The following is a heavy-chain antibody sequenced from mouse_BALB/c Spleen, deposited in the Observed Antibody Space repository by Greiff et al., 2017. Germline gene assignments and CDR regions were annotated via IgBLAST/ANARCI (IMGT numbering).Heavy chain of an antibody. CDR1: GYTFTSYY. Sequence: VKVVESGAELVKPGASVKLSCKASGYTFTSYYMYWVKQRPGQGLEWIGEINPSNGGTNFNEKFKSKATLTVDKSSSTAYMQLSSLTSEDSAVYYCTAYYRYAWFAYWGQGTLVTVSA. D-gene: IGHD2-14*01. CDR2: INPSNGGT. V-gene: IGHV1S81*02. J-gene: IGHJ3*01. CDR3: TAYYRYAWFAY.